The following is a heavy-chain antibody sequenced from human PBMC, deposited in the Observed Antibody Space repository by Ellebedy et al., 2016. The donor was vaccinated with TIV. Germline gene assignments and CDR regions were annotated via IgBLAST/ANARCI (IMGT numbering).Heavy chain of an antibody. Sequence: MPSETLSLTCTVSGASMSGSGVTYWSWISQRPGEGLEWIGSIFHPGSTYYNPSFPSRVSISVDTSKSQFSLEVRSLTAADTAVYYCARAVGAGINWFDLWGQGSLVTVSS. CDR3: ARAVGAGINWFDL. V-gene: IGHV4-31*03. D-gene: IGHD1-14*01. CDR2: IFHPGST. J-gene: IGHJ5*02. CDR1: GASMSGSGVTY.